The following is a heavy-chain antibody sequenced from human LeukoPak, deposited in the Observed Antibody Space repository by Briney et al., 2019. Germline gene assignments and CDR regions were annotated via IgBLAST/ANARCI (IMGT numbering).Heavy chain of an antibody. V-gene: IGHV4-38-2*02. Sequence: SETLSLTFTVSGYSISSGYYWGWIRQPPGKGLEWIGSIYHSGSTYYNPSLKSRVTISVDTSKNQFSLKLSSVTAADTAVYYCAKYQDIVVVPAAQPFDYWGQGTLVTVSS. CDR3: AKYQDIVVVPAAQPFDY. CDR2: IYHSGST. J-gene: IGHJ4*02. CDR1: GYSISSGYY. D-gene: IGHD2-2*01.